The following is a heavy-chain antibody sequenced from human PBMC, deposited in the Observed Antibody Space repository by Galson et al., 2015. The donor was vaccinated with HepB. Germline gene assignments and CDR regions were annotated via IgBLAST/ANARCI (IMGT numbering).Heavy chain of an antibody. J-gene: IGHJ5*02. Sequence: ETLSLTCTVSGGSISSYYWSWIRQPPGKGLEWIGYIYYSGSTNYNPSLKSRVTISVDTSKNQFSLKLSSVTAADTAVYYCARLYSGWYDGDWLDPWGQGTLVTVSS. CDR2: IYYSGST. CDR1: GGSISSYY. V-gene: IGHV4-59*08. CDR3: ARLYSGWYDGDWLDP. D-gene: IGHD6-19*01.